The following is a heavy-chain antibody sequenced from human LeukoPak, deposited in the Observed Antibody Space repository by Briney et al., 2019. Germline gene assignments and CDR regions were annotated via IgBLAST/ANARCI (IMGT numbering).Heavy chain of an antibody. CDR2: IYTSGST. Sequence: SETLSLTCTVSGGSISSYYWSWIRQPAGKGLEWIGRIYTSGSTNYNPSLKSRVTMSVDTSKNQFSLKLSSVTAADTAVYYCAREYYDFWSVTISPGYYYYYMDVWGQGTTATVSS. D-gene: IGHD3-3*01. CDR1: GGSISSYY. V-gene: IGHV4-4*07. J-gene: IGHJ6*03. CDR3: AREYYDFWSVTISPGYYYYYMDV.